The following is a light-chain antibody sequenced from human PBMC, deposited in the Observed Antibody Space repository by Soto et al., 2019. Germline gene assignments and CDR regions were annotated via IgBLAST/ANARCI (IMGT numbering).Light chain of an antibody. Sequence: EIVLTQSPATLSLSPGERATLSCRASQSVSSYLAWYQQKPGQAPRLLIYGTSNRATGIPDRFSGSGSGTDFSLTISSLQPGDPAVYYCQQYGSAPRTFGQGTKVDIK. V-gene: IGKV3-20*01. CDR1: QSVSSY. CDR2: GTS. CDR3: QQYGSAPRT. J-gene: IGKJ1*01.